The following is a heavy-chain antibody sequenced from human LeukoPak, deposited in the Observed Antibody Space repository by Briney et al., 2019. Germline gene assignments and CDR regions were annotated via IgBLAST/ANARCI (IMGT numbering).Heavy chain of an antibody. J-gene: IGHJ4*02. CDR3: ARVTGYMIEDYFDY. D-gene: IGHD3-22*01. V-gene: IGHV4-34*01. CDR2: INHSGST. CDR1: GDSISYFY. Sequence: SETLSLTCSVSGDSISYFYWSWIRQAAGKGLEWIGEINHSGSTNYNPSLKSRVTISVDTSKNQFSLKLSSVTAADTAVYYCARVTGYMIEDYFDYWGQGTLVTVSS.